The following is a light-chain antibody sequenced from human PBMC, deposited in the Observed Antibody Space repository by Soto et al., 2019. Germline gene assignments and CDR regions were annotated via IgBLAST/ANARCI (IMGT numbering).Light chain of an antibody. V-gene: IGKV3-20*01. J-gene: IGKJ2*01. CDR3: QQYSTSPRT. CDR1: QSLNGNL. Sequence: ETVLTQSPGTLSVSPGERATLSCRASQSLNGNLSAWHQQNPDQPPKVLIYGAYNTATGIPDMFSGSGSATDFTLTISRLEPEDFAVYYCQQYSTSPRTFGQGTRLEIK. CDR2: GAY.